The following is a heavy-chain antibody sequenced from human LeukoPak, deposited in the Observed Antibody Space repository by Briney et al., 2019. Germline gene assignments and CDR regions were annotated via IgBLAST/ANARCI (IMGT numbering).Heavy chain of an antibody. Sequence: GGSLRLSCAASGVTLSPYGMHWVRQAPGKGLEWVAVISDDGSNKYYGDSVKGRFTISRDNSKNTVYLQMNSLRAEDTAVYYCAKDRYSSGWYSDFDYWGQGTLVTVSS. D-gene: IGHD6-19*01. J-gene: IGHJ4*02. CDR3: AKDRYSSGWYSDFDY. V-gene: IGHV3-30*18. CDR2: ISDDGSNK. CDR1: GVTLSPYG.